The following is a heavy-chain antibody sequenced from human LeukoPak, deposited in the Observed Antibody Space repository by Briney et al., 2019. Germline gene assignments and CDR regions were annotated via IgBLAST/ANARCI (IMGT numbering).Heavy chain of an antibody. J-gene: IGHJ4*02. V-gene: IGHV3-33*01. CDR2: IWYDGSNK. CDR3: ARDQMHIVVVTAIDY. Sequence: PGGSLRLSCAASGFTFSSYGMHWVRQAPGKGLEWVAVIWYDGSNKYYADSVKDRFTISRDNSKNTLYLQMNSLRAEDTAVYYCARDQMHIVVVTAIDYWGQGTLVTVSS. D-gene: IGHD2-21*02. CDR1: GFTFSSYG.